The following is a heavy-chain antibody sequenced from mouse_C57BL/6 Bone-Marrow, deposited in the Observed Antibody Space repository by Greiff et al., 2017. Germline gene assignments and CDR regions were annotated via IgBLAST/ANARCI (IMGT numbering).Heavy chain of an antibody. CDR3: ARNDLPYGSSHWYFDV. J-gene: IGHJ1*03. Sequence: VQLKESGPGLVQPSQSLSITCTVSGFSLTSYGVHWVRQSPGKGLEWLGVIWSGGSTDYNAAFISRLSISKDNSKSQVFFKMNSLQADDTAIYYCARNDLPYGSSHWYFDVWGTGTTVTVSS. D-gene: IGHD1-1*01. CDR1: GFSLTSYG. CDR2: IWSGGST. V-gene: IGHV2-2*01.